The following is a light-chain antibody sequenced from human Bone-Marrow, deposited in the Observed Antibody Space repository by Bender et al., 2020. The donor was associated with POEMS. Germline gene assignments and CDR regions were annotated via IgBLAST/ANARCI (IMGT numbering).Light chain of an antibody. J-gene: IGLJ2*01. CDR3: HSADTSNTII. Sequence: SYELTQPPSVSVSPGQTARITCPGDAVPKKYVYWYQQKPGQAPVLVILKDTERPSGIPGRFSGSSSGTTATLTISGVQAEDESDYYCHSADTSNTIIFGGGTKLTVL. CDR2: KDT. CDR1: AVPKKY. V-gene: IGLV3-25*03.